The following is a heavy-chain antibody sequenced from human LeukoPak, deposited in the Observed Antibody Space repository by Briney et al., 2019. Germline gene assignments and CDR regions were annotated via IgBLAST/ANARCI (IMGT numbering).Heavy chain of an antibody. CDR3: ARWDYDSSGYYYQDAFDI. CDR1: GGSFSGYY. V-gene: IGHV4-34*01. CDR2: INHSGST. D-gene: IGHD3-22*01. J-gene: IGHJ3*02. Sequence: SETLSLTCAVYGGSFSGYYWSWIRQPPGKGLEWIGEINHSGSTNYNPSLKSRVTISVDTSKNQFSLKLSSVTAADTAVYYCARWDYDSSGYYYQDAFDIWGQGTMVTVSS.